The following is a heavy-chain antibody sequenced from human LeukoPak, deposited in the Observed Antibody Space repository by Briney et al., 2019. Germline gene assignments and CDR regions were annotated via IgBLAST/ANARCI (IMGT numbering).Heavy chain of an antibody. CDR3: AKSFLWELTGGWFDP. Sequence: PGRSLRLSCAASGFTFSSYGMHWVRQAPGKGLEWVAVISYDGSNKYYADSVKGRFTISRDNAKNSLYLQMNSLRAEDTALYYCAKSFLWELTGGWFDPWGQGTLVTVSS. J-gene: IGHJ5*02. CDR1: GFTFSSYG. D-gene: IGHD1-26*01. V-gene: IGHV3-30*18. CDR2: ISYDGSNK.